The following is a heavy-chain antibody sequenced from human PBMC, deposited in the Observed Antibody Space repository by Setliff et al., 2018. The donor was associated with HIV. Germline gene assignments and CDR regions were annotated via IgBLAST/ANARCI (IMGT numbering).Heavy chain of an antibody. J-gene: IGHJ5*02. CDR3: ARERPGDHYESTGYQLADWFDP. Sequence: GASVKVSCKASGGSFTSYTFSWVRQAPGQGLEWMGRIIPIVTIAHYAEQFVGRVTITADKSTSTTHMEVSSLRSEDTAVYYCARERPGDHYESTGYQLADWFDPWGQGTLVTVSS. CDR2: IIPIVTIA. V-gene: IGHV1-69*04. D-gene: IGHD3-22*01. CDR1: GGSFTSYT.